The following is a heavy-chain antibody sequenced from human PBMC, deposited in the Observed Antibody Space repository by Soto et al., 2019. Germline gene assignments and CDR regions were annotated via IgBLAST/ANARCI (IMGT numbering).Heavy chain of an antibody. V-gene: IGHV4-59*12. CDR2: IYYSGST. J-gene: IGHJ6*02. CDR1: GGSINNYY. CDR3: ARWEPWNSGGYYPSYGMDV. Sequence: SETLSLTCTVSGGSINNYYWSWIRQPPGKGLEFIAYIYYSGSTNYNPSLKSRVTISVDTSKNQFSLKLSSVTAADTAVYYCARWEPWNSGGYYPSYGMDVWGQGTTDTVS. D-gene: IGHD3-22*01.